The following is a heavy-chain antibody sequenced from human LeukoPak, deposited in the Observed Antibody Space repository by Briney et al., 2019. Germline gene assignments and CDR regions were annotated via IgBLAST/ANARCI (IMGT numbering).Heavy chain of an antibody. J-gene: IGHJ3*02. Sequence: PGGSLRLSCAASAFTFSNYVMSWARQAQGKGLEWVSSIEGDGTETHYADSVKGRFTISRDNSKDTLFLQMNSLRAEDTAVYYCAKDLITRNGVYDAFDIRGQGTVVTVSS. CDR1: AFTFSNYV. CDR2: IEGDGTET. CDR3: AKDLITRNGVYDAFDI. D-gene: IGHD1-1*01. V-gene: IGHV3-23*01.